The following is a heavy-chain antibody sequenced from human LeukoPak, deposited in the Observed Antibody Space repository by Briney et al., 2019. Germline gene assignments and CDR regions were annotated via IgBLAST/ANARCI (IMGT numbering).Heavy chain of an antibody. CDR1: GYTFTGYY. CDR2: INPNSGGT. CDR3: ARVAVTSAAFDY. Sequence: ASVKVSCKASGYTFTGYYMHWVRQAPGQGLEWMGWINPNSGGTNYAQELQGRVTMTTDTSTSTAYMELRSLRSDDTAVYYCARVAVTSAAFDYWGQGTLVTVSS. D-gene: IGHD4-17*01. V-gene: IGHV1-2*02. J-gene: IGHJ4*02.